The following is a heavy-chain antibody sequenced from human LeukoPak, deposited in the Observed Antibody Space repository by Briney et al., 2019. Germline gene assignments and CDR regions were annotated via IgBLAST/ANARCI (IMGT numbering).Heavy chain of an antibody. CDR2: IIPIFGTA. Sequence: SVKVSCNASGGTFSSYAISWVRQAPGQGLEWMGRIIPIFGTANYAQKFQGRVTITTDESTSTAYMELSSLRSEDTAVYYCARDRWDSSSWYGNFDYWGQGTLVTVSS. D-gene: IGHD6-13*01. CDR1: GGTFSSYA. CDR3: ARDRWDSSSWYGNFDY. J-gene: IGHJ4*02. V-gene: IGHV1-69*05.